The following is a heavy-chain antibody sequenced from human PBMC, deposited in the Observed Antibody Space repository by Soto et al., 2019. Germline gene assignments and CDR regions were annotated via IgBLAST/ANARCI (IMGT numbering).Heavy chain of an antibody. CDR1: GFTFSSYG. Sequence: GGSLRLSCAASGFTFSSYGMHWVRQAPGKGLEWVAVISYDGSNKYYADSVKGRFTISRDNSKNTLYLQMNSLRAEDTAVYYCAKDLAYCGGDCYGALIDYYGMDVRGQGTTVTVSS. CDR3: AKDLAYCGGDCYGALIDYYGMDV. V-gene: IGHV3-30*18. D-gene: IGHD2-21*02. J-gene: IGHJ6*02. CDR2: ISYDGSNK.